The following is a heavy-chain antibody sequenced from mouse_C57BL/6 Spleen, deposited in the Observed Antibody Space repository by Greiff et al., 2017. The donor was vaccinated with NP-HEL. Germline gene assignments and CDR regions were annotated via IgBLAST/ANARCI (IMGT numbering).Heavy chain of an antibody. Sequence: EVMLVESGGGLVKPGGSLKLSCAASGFTFSSYAMSWVRQTPEKRLEWVATISDGGSYTYYPDNVKGRFTISRDNAKNNLYLQMSHLKSEDTAMYYCASDLEWTFSYWGQGALVTVSA. J-gene: IGHJ3*01. V-gene: IGHV5-4*03. CDR1: GFTFSSYA. CDR2: ISDGGSYT. CDR3: ASDLEWTFSY.